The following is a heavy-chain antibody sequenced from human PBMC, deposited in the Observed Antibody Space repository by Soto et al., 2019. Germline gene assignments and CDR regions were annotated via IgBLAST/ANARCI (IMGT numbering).Heavy chain of an antibody. CDR3: ARYCSSTSCYTAYYYYGMDV. V-gene: IGHV4-31*03. CDR1: GGSISSGGYY. Sequence: QVQLQESGPGLVKPSQTLSLTCTVSGGSISSGGYYWSWIRQHPGKGLEWIGYIYYSGSTYYNPSLNRRVTVSVDTSRNQFSLKLSSVTAADTAVYYCARYCSSTSCYTAYYYYGMDVWGQGTTVTVSS. D-gene: IGHD2-2*02. J-gene: IGHJ6*02. CDR2: IYYSGST.